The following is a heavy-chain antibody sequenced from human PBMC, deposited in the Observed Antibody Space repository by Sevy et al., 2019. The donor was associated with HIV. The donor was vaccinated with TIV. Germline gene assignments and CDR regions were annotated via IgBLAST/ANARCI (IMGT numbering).Heavy chain of an antibody. J-gene: IGHJ6*04. CDR3: AKDIRADSNRDQRRREYYYYGMDV. D-gene: IGHD4-4*01. V-gene: IGHV3-9*01. CDR1: GFTFDDYA. CDR2: ISWNSGSI. Sequence: GGSLRLSCAASGFTFDDYAMHWVRQAPGKGLEWVSGISWNSGSIGYADSVKGRFTISRDNAKNSLYLQMNSLRAEDTALYYCAKDIRADSNRDQRRREYYYYGMDVWGKGTTVTVSS.